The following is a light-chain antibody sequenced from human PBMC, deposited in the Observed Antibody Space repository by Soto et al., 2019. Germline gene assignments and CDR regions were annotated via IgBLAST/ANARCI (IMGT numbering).Light chain of an antibody. Sequence: EIVLTQSPATLSLSPGERATLSCRTSQNVSTSLDWYQQKPGQAPRLLIYDASKRAIGTPARISGSGSGTDFTLTISSLEPEDFAVYYCQQYGSSPLTFGGGTKVEIK. V-gene: IGKV3-11*01. CDR1: QNVSTS. CDR3: QQYGSSPLT. J-gene: IGKJ4*01. CDR2: DAS.